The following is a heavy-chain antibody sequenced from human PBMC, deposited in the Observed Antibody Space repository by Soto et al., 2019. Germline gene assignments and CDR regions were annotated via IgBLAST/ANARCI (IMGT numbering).Heavy chain of an antibody. J-gene: IGHJ6*01. CDR3: ARTLVGATSYGMDV. D-gene: IGHD1-26*01. Sequence: SVKVSCKASGGTFSSYAISWVRQAPGQGLEWMGGIIPIFGTANYAQKFQGRVTITADKSTSTAYMELSSLRSEDTAVYYCARTLVGATSYGMDVWGKGPRSPSPQ. V-gene: IGHV1-69*06. CDR1: GGTFSSYA. CDR2: IIPIFGTA.